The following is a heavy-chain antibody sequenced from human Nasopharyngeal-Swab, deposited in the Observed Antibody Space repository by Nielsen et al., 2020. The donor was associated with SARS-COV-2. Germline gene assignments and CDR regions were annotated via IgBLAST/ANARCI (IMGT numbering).Heavy chain of an antibody. D-gene: IGHD6-6*01. CDR1: GGSISSGGYS. CDR3: ASEGSSSMALDY. V-gene: IGHV4-30-4*07. CDR2: IYYSGST. Sequence: SETLSLTCAVPGGSISSGGYSWSWIRQPPGKGLEWIGYIYYSGSTYYNPSLKSRVTISVDTSKNQFSLKLSSVTAADTAVYYCASEGSSSMALDYWGQGTLVTVSS. J-gene: IGHJ4*02.